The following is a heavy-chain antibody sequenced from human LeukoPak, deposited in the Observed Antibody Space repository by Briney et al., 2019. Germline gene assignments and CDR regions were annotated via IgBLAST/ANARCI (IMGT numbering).Heavy chain of an antibody. V-gene: IGHV3-11*01. CDR2: ISSSSSTI. J-gene: IGHJ5*02. D-gene: IGHD1-26*01. CDR1: GFTFSDHY. Sequence: PGGSLRLSCAASGFTFSDHYMSWIRQAPGKGLEWVSYISSSSSTIYYADSVKGRFTISRDNAKNSLYLHMNSLRAEDTAVYYCARAPKFRLVGVPKGPFDPWGQGTLVTVSS. CDR3: ARAPKFRLVGVPKGPFDP.